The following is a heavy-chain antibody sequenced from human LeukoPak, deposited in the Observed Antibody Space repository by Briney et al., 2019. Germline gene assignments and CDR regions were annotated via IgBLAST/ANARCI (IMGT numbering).Heavy chain of an antibody. J-gene: IGHJ6*03. D-gene: IGHD3-3*01. CDR3: ARVGGGPYYYYYYMDV. CDR2: INHGGRT. Sequence: SETLSLTCAVYGGSFNDYYWTWIRQPPGKGLEWIGEINHGGRTNYNPSLQSRVIISVDMSKNQFILEVRSVTAADTAVYYCARVGGGPYYYYYYMDVWGKGTTVTVSS. CDR1: GGSFNDYY. V-gene: IGHV4-34*01.